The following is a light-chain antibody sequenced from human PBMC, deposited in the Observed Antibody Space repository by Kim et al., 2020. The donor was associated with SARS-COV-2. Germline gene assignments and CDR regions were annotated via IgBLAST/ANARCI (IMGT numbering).Light chain of an antibody. J-gene: IGKJ1*01. CDR2: GAS. CDR3: HQYGSSPWT. Sequence: SPGERATPSCRASQTVNSRYLAWYQQTPGQATRLLIYGASTRAAGISDRFSGSGSGTDFTLTISRLEPEDFAVYYCHQYGSSPWTSGHGTKVDIK. CDR1: QTVNSRY. V-gene: IGKV3-20*01.